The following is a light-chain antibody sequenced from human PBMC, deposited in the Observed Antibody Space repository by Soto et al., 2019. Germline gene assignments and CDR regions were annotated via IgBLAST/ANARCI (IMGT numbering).Light chain of an antibody. CDR3: CSYGAAAYI. V-gene: IGLV2-11*01. CDR1: SRDVTTYNY. CDR2: DVS. Sequence: QSVLTQPRSVSGSPGQSVTISCTGPSRDVTTYNYVSWFQQHPGKAPKLMIFDVSVRPSGVPARFPGSKSDNAASLTISGLQAEDEADYYCCSYGAAAYIFGRGTKVTVL. J-gene: IGLJ2*01.